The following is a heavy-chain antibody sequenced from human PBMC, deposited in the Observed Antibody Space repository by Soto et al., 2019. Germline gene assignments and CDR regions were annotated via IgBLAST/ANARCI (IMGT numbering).Heavy chain of an antibody. Sequence: EVQLVESGGGLVKPGGSLTLSCAASGFTFSNYTMNWVRQAPGKGLEWVSSISRSSRIIYYADSVKGRFTISRDNAKNALYLHMNSLRAGDTAVYYCARDLKVAGTNSFYYYGMDVWGQGTTVTVSS. D-gene: IGHD6-19*01. CDR1: GFTFSNYT. CDR2: ISRSSRII. V-gene: IGHV3-21*01. CDR3: ARDLKVAGTNSFYYYGMDV. J-gene: IGHJ6*02.